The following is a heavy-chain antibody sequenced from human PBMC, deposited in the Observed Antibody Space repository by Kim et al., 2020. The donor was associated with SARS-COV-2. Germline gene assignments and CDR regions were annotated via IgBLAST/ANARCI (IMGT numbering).Heavy chain of an antibody. J-gene: IGHJ4*02. CDR3: ARGVPGY. CDR2: SGGT. Sequence: SGGTNYNPSLTSRVTISVDTSKNQFSLKVTSVTAADTAVYYCARGVPGYWGQGTLVTVSS. V-gene: IGHV4-34*01.